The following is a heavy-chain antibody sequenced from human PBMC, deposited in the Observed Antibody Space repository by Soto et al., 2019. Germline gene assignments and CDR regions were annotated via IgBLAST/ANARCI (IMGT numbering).Heavy chain of an antibody. CDR1: GFTFSNAW. CDR2: IKSKTDGGTT. J-gene: IGHJ4*01. D-gene: IGHD3-22*01. CDR3: TTDSYSTIIIVRFDY. Sequence: EVQLVESGGGLVKPGGSQRLSCAASGFTFSNAWINWVRQAPGKGLEWVGRIKSKTDGGTTDYAEPVKGRFAISRDDSNNMVYLQMNSLKIEDTAVYYCTTDSYSTIIIVRFDYWGHGTLVTVSP. V-gene: IGHV3-15*07.